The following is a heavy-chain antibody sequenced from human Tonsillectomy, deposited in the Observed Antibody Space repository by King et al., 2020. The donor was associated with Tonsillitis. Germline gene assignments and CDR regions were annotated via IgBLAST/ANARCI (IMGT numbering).Heavy chain of an antibody. CDR1: QFTFSNSW. CDR3: ARDWAYSSFDY. CDR2: IKPDGSGT. D-gene: IGHD3-22*01. J-gene: IGHJ4*02. Sequence: VQLVESGGGLVQPGGSLRLSCVASQFTFSNSWMTWVLQAPGKGLGWLASIKPDGSGTYYVGYVKGRFTISRDNAKNSLYLQMNSLRVEDTAVYYCARDWAYSSFDYWGQGTLAT. V-gene: IGHV3-7*01.